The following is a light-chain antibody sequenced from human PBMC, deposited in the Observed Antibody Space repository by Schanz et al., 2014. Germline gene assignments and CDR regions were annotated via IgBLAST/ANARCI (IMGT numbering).Light chain of an antibody. V-gene: IGKV3-20*01. CDR1: QSVSSSS. Sequence: EIVLTQSPGTLSLSPGERATLSCRASQSVSSSSLAWYQHKPDQAPRLLIYGASSRATGIPDRFSGSGSGTDFTLTISRLEPEDFAVYYCQQYSRWPLFGPGTAVDIK. J-gene: IGKJ3*01. CDR2: GAS. CDR3: QQYSRWPL.